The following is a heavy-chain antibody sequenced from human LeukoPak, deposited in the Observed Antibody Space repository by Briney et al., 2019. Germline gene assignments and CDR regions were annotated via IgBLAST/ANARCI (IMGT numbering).Heavy chain of an antibody. J-gene: IGHJ4*02. CDR2: MNPNSGNT. V-gene: IGHV1-8*03. CDR1: GYTFTSYD. Sequence: GASVKVSCKASGYTFTSYDINWVRQAPGQGLEWMGWMNPNSGNTGYAQKFQGRVTITRNTSISTAYMELSSLRSEDTAVYYCARALYYYDSSGYYLGSPYYFDYWGQGTLVTVSS. D-gene: IGHD3-22*01. CDR3: ARALYYYDSSGYYLGSPYYFDY.